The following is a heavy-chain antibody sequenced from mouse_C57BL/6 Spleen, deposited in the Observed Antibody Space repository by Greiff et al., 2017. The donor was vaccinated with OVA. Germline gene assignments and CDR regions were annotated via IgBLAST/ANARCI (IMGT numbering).Heavy chain of an antibody. CDR1: GYAFSSSW. CDR2: IYPGDGDT. V-gene: IGHV1-82*01. J-gene: IGHJ2*01. D-gene: IGHD2-1*01. Sequence: QVQLKQSGPELVKPGASVKISCKASGYAFSSSWMNWVKQRPGKGLEWIGRIYPGDGDTNYNGKFKGKATLTADKSSSTAYMLLSSLTSEDSAVYFCARSGIYYVSYYFDYWGQGTTLTVSS. CDR3: ARSGIYYVSYYFDY.